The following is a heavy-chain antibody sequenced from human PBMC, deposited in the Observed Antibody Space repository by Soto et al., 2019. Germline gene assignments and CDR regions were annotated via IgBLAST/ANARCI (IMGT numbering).Heavy chain of an antibody. V-gene: IGHV3-9*01. CDR1: GFTFDDYA. CDR3: ARTTWGYGEPLDS. CDR2: IRWNSDST. J-gene: IGHJ4*02. D-gene: IGHD4-17*01. Sequence: EVHLVESGGGVAQPGRSLRLSCATSGFTFDDYAMHWVRQAPGKGLEWVSGIRWNSDSTGYADSVKGRFTISRDNAKKYLFLQMNSLRSEDTAFYFCARTTWGYGEPLDSWGQGTLVTVSS.